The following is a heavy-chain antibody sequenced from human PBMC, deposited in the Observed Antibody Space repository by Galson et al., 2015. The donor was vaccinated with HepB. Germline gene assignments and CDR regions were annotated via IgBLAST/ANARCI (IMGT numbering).Heavy chain of an antibody. CDR2: INSDGSST. J-gene: IGHJ4*02. CDR1: GFTFSNYG. CDR3: ERGGSGTYSRLEDY. D-gene: IGHD1-26*01. Sequence: SLRLSCAASGFTFSNYGMHWVRQAPGKGLAWVSRINSDGSSTNYADSVKGRFTISRDNAKNTLYLQMNSLRAEDTAVYYCERGGSGTYSRLEDYWGRGTLVTVSS. V-gene: IGHV3-74*01.